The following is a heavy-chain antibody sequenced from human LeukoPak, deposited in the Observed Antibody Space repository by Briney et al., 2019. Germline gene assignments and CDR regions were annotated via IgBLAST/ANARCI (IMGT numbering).Heavy chain of an antibody. J-gene: IGHJ4*01. Sequence: PGESLKTSCKGSGYSFTSYWIGWVRQMPGKGLEWMGIIYPGDSDTRYSPSFQGQVTISADKSISTAYLQWSSLKASDTAMYYCARSEVSEVFYFNYWGQGSLATVSS. D-gene: IGHD2-21*01. CDR2: IYPGDSDT. CDR1: GYSFTSYW. CDR3: ARSEVSEVFYFNY. V-gene: IGHV5-51*01.